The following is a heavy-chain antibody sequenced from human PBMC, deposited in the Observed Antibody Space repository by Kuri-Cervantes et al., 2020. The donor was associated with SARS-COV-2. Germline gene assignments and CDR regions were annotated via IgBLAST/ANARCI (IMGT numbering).Heavy chain of an antibody. J-gene: IGHJ4*02. Sequence: ASVKVSCKASGYALTDYYIHWVRRAPGQGLEWMGWLNPNTGGTNYAQKFQGWVTMTRDTSLTTAYMELTRLTSDDSAVYFGARGEAARGLMVVFKWRGAGPLHFWGQGTLVTVSS. CDR1: GYALTDYY. V-gene: IGHV1-2*04. CDR3: ARGEAARGLMVVFKWRGAGPLHF. CDR2: LNPNTGGT. D-gene: IGHD3-10*01.